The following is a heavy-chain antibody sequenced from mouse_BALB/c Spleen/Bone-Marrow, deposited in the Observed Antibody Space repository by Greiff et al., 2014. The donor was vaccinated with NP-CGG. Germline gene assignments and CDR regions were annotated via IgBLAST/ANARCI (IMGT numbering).Heavy chain of an antibody. J-gene: IGHJ4*01. D-gene: IGHD1-1*01. V-gene: IGHV2-9*02. CDR2: IGAGGST. Sequence: VQVVESGPGLAAPSQSLSITCTVSGFSLTSYGVYWVRQPPGKGLEWLGVIGAGGSTNYNSALMSRLSISKDNSKSQVFLKMHSLQTDDTAMYYCARSPTSSWAMDYWGQGTSVPVHS. CDR3: ARSPTSSWAMDY. CDR1: GFSLTSYG.